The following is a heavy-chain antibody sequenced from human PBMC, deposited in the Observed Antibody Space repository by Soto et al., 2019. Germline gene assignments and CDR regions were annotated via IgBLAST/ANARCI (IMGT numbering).Heavy chain of an antibody. CDR3: ARHPSDFWFDP. CDR1: GGSISSSSYF. Sequence: PSETLSLTCSVSGGSISSSSYFWGWIRQPPGKGLEWIGSIYYSGSTYYNPSLKGRVTVSVDTSKNQFSLKLSSVTAADTAVYYCARHPSDFWFDPWGQGTLVTVSS. J-gene: IGHJ5*02. D-gene: IGHD2-21*02. V-gene: IGHV4-39*01. CDR2: IYYSGST.